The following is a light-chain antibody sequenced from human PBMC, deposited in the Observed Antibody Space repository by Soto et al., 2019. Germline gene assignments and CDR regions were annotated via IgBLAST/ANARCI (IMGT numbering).Light chain of an antibody. CDR2: DAS. V-gene: IGKV1-5*01. CDR1: ESIDRW. Sequence: DIQMTQSPSTLSASVGDRVTITCRASESIDRWLAWYQQKPGKATDLLIYDASRLAGGVPSRFSGSESGTDFTLTISRLEPEDFAVYYCQQYGSSGTFGQGTRWIS. J-gene: IGKJ1*01. CDR3: QQYGSSGT.